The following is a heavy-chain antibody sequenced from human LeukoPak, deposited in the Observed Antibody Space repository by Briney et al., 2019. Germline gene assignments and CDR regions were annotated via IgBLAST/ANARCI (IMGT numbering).Heavy chain of an antibody. D-gene: IGHD3-16*02. V-gene: IGHV4-4*02. CDR3: ARGPNYVWGSYRYFDY. CDR1: GGSISSSNW. Sequence: SGTLSLTCAVSGGSISSSNWWSWVRQPPGKGLEWIGEIYHSGSTNYNPSLKSRVTISVDKSKNQFSLKLSSVTAADTAVYYCARGPNYVWGSYRYFDYWGQGTLVTVSS. CDR2: IYHSGST. J-gene: IGHJ4*02.